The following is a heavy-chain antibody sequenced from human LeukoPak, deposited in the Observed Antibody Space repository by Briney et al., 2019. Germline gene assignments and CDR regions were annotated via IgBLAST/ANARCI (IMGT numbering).Heavy chain of an antibody. J-gene: IGHJ4*02. CDR3: ARDREVVAAYPYYFDY. D-gene: IGHD2-15*01. V-gene: IGHV3-21*01. Sequence: GGSLRLSCAASGFTFSSYAMHWVRQAPGKGLEWVSSISSSSSYIYYADSVKGRFTISRDNAKNSLYLQMNSLRAEDTAVYYCARDREVVAAYPYYFDYWGQGTLVTVSS. CDR1: GFTFSSYA. CDR2: ISSSSSYI.